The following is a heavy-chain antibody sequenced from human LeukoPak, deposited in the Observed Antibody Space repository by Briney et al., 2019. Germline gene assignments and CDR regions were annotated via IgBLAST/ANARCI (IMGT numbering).Heavy chain of an antibody. V-gene: IGHV4-59*01. Sequence: SEALSLTCTVSGGSISSYYWSWIRQPPGKGLEWSGYIYYSGSTNYNPSLKSRVTISVDTSKNQFSLKLSSVTAADTAVYYCARGLTGDRYPGGYFDLWGRGTLVTVSS. CDR2: IYYSGST. CDR1: GGSISSYY. J-gene: IGHJ2*01. D-gene: IGHD7-27*01. CDR3: ARGLTGDRYPGGYFDL.